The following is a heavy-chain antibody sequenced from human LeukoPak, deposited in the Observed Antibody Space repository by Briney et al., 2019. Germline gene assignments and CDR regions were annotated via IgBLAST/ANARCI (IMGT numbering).Heavy chain of an antibody. CDR2: ISSSGSTI. V-gene: IGHV3-48*04. CDR1: GFTFSSYA. CDR3: ARDGPLLRYFDWLFPDAFDI. Sequence: GGSLRLSCAASGFTFSSYAMSWVRQAPGKGLEWVSYISSSGSTIYYADSVKGRFTISRDNAKNSLYLQMNSLRAEDTAVYYCARDGPLLRYFDWLFPDAFDIWGQGTMVTVSS. D-gene: IGHD3-9*01. J-gene: IGHJ3*02.